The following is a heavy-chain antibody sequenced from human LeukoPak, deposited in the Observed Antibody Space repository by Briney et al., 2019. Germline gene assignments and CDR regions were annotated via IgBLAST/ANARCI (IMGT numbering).Heavy chain of an antibody. J-gene: IGHJ4*02. V-gene: IGHV4-39*07. CDR3: ARVAVVITMTRFDY. D-gene: IGHD3-22*01. CDR1: GGSISSSSYY. CDR2: IYHSEST. Sequence: PSETLSLTCTVSGGSISSSSYYWGWIQQPPGKGLEWIGSIYHSESTYYNPSLKSRVIISVDTSKNQFSLKLSSVTAADTAVYYCARVAVVITMTRFDYWGQGTLVTVSS.